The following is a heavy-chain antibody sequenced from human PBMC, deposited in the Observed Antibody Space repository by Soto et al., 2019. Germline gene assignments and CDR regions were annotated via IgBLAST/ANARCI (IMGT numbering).Heavy chain of an antibody. Sequence: GGSLRLSCAASGFTFSSYGMHWVRQAPGKGLEWVAVISYDGSNKYYADSVKGRFTISRDNSKNTLYLQMNSLRAEDTAVYYCTFWQQLVLFHYWGQGTLVTVSS. CDR2: ISYDGSNK. CDR1: GFTFSSYG. V-gene: IGHV3-30*03. J-gene: IGHJ4*02. D-gene: IGHD6-13*01. CDR3: TFWQQLVLFHY.